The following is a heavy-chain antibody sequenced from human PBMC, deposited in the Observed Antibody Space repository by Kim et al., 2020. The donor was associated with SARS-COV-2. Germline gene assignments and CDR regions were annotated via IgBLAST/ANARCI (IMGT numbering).Heavy chain of an antibody. CDR3: ARVYTAAAGTSDY. Sequence: YADSVKGRFTISRDNAKNSLFLQMNSLRAEDTAVYYCARVYTAAAGTSDYWGQGTLVTVSS. J-gene: IGHJ4*02. V-gene: IGHV3-11*04. D-gene: IGHD6-13*01.